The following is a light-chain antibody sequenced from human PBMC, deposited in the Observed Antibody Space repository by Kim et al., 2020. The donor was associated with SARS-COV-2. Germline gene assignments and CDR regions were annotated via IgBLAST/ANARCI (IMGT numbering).Light chain of an antibody. CDR1: SSDVGSYNY. CDR3: SSYTSSSRV. V-gene: IGLV2-14*01. CDR2: DVS. J-gene: IGLJ3*02. Sequence: QSALTQPASVSGSPGQSITISCTGTSSDVGSYNYVSWYQQHPGKAPKLMIYDVSKRPSGVSNRFSGSKSGNTASLTISGLQAEDEADYYCSSYTSSSRVFGVGTQLTVL.